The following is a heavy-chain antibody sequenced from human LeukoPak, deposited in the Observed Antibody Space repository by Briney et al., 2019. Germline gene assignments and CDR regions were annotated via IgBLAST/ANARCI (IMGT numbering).Heavy chain of an antibody. CDR2: INPSGGTT. V-gene: IGHV1-46*01. CDR1: GYTFTSYH. Sequence: ASVKVSCKASGYTFTSYHMHWVRQAPGQGLEWMGIINPSGGTTNYAQKFRGRVTMTRDMSTSTVYMKLSSLRSEDTAVYYCAKDKTAYYRHFDSWGQGTLVTVSS. CDR3: AKDKTAYYRHFDS. J-gene: IGHJ4*02. D-gene: IGHD3-9*01.